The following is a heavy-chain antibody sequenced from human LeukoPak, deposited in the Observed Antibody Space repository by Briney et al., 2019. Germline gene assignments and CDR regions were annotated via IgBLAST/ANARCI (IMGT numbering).Heavy chain of an antibody. CDR1: GYTFTGYY. D-gene: IGHD2-2*01. V-gene: IGHV1-2*06. J-gene: IGHJ4*02. CDR3: ARDSIVVVPAAENYYFDY. Sequence: ASVKVSCKASGYTFTGYYMHWVRQAPGQGLEWMGRINPNSGGTNYAQKFQGRVTMTRDTSISTAYMELSRLRSDDTAVYYCARDSIVVVPAAENYYFDYWGQATLVTVSS. CDR2: INPNSGGT.